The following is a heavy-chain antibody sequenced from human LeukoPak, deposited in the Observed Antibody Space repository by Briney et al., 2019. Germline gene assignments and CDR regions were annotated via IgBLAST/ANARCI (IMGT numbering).Heavy chain of an antibody. Sequence: GASVKVSCRASGYIFTNYGISWVRQAPGQGLEWMGWMNPNSGNTGYAQKFQGRVTITRNTSISTAYMELSSLRSEDTAVYYCARRSIAARALDYWGQGTLVTVSS. CDR1: GYIFTNYG. V-gene: IGHV1-8*01. D-gene: IGHD6-6*01. CDR3: ARRSIAARALDY. CDR2: MNPNSGNT. J-gene: IGHJ4*02.